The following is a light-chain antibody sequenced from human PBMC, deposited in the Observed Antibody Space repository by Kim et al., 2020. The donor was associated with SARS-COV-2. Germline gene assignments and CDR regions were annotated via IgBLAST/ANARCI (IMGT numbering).Light chain of an antibody. CDR2: EDN. J-gene: IGLJ3*02. CDR3: QSYDSSNQGV. CDR1: SGSIASNY. V-gene: IGLV6-57*02. Sequence: NLMLTQPHSVSESPGKTVTISCTGSSGSIASNYVQWYQQRPGSAPTTVIYEDNQRPSGVPDRFSGSIDSSSDSASLTISGLKTEDEADYYCQSYDSSNQGVFGGGTQLTVL.